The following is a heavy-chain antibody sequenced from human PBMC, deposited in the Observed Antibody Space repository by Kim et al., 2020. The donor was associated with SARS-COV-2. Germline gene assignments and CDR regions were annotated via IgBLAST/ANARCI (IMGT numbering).Heavy chain of an antibody. V-gene: IGHV3-53*01. CDR3: ARDVGDYNGMNN. Sequence: TYYADSGRGRFTIASDNSKNTLYLQRTSRRAEDTAVYYCARDVGDYNGMNNWGQGTTVTVSS. CDR2: T. D-gene: IGHD3-10*01. J-gene: IGHJ6*02.